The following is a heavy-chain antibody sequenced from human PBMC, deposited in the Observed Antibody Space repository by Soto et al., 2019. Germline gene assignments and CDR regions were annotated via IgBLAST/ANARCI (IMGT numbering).Heavy chain of an antibody. CDR1: GSSTRGYY. V-gene: IGHV4-59*01. Sequence: SETLSLTCTVSGSSTRGYYWSWFRLPPGKGLEWIAYIYYSGTTNYNPSLKSRVTISVDKPKNQFSLELTSVTAADKAVYFCARTLPSGCSDSWGQGTLVTVSS. D-gene: IGHD6-19*01. CDR2: IYYSGTT. J-gene: IGHJ4*02. CDR3: ARTLPSGCSDS.